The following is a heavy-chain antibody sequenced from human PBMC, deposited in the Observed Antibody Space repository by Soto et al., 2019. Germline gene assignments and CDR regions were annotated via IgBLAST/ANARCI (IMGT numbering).Heavy chain of an antibody. CDR2: VDSAGSGT. Sequence: VPLVESGGGSVQPGGSLRLSCVASGINFSGFWMHWVRQVPGKGLEWVARVDSAGSGTSYADFVKGRFTVSRDNAKNPVSLQMDSLRVEDTAVYYCATVFEHWGQGIPVTVSS. J-gene: IGHJ4*02. CDR3: ATVFEH. V-gene: IGHV3-74*01. CDR1: GINFSGFW.